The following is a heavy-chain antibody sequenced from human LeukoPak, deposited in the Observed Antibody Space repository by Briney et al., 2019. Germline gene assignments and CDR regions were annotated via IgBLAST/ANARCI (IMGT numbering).Heavy chain of an antibody. Sequence: ASVTVSCKASGYTFTGYYMHWVRQAPGQGLEWMGWINPNSGGTNYAQKFQGRVTMTRDTSISTAYMELSRLRSDDTAVYYCARVAENYYYYYMDVWGKGTTVTVSS. CDR1: GYTFTGYY. CDR2: INPNSGGT. D-gene: IGHD2-15*01. V-gene: IGHV1-2*02. J-gene: IGHJ6*03. CDR3: ARVAENYYYYYMDV.